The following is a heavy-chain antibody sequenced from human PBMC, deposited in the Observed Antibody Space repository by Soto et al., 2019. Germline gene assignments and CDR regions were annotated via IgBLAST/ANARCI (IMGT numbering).Heavy chain of an antibody. Sequence: ASVKVSCKASGYTFTSYGISWVRQAPGQGLEWMGWISAYNGNTNYAQKLQGRVTMTTDTSTSTAYMELRSLRSDDTAVYYCVKVAPLYDWNDVRPYWGQGTLVTVSS. CDR3: VKVAPLYDWNDVRPY. CDR2: ISAYNGNT. CDR1: GYTFTSYG. J-gene: IGHJ4*02. D-gene: IGHD1-1*01. V-gene: IGHV1-18*01.